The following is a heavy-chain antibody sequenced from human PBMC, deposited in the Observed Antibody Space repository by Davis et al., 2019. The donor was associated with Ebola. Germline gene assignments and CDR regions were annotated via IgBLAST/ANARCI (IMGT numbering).Heavy chain of an antibody. CDR3: AKDRGNNHYLLGFDP. CDR2: IRFDGSID. V-gene: IGHV3-30*02. D-gene: IGHD1/OR15-1a*01. CDR1: GFTFSTYG. Sequence: GESLKISCAASGFTFSTYGMHWVRQTPGKGLEWVAFIRFDGSIDYYADSVKGRFTISRDDSKNTLYLQMNGLRPGDTAVYYCAKDRGNNHYLLGFDPWGQGTLVTVSS. J-gene: IGHJ5*02.